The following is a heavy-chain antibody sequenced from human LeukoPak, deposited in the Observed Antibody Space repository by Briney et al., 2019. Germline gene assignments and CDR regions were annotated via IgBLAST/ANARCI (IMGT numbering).Heavy chain of an antibody. Sequence: GRSLRLSCAASGFTFSSYAMHWVRQAPGKGLEWVAVISYDGSNKYYADSVKGRFTISRDNSKNTLYLQMNSLRAEDTAVYYYARDIIDYWGQGTLVTVSS. CDR2: ISYDGSNK. CDR1: GFTFSSYA. CDR3: ARDIIDY. J-gene: IGHJ4*02. V-gene: IGHV3-30*01.